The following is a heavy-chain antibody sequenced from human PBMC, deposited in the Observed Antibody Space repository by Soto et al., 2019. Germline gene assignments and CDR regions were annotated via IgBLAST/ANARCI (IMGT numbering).Heavy chain of an antibody. CDR2: IYYSGST. CDR1: GGSISSGGYY. D-gene: IGHD6-13*01. J-gene: IGHJ5*02. V-gene: IGHV4-31*03. CDR3: ARWREAAAGKRFDP. Sequence: SETLSLTCTVSGGSISSGGYYWSWIRQHPGKGLEWIGYIYYSGSTYYNPSLKSRVTISVDTSKNQFSLKLSSVTAADTAVYYCARWREAAAGKRFDPWGQGTLVTVSS.